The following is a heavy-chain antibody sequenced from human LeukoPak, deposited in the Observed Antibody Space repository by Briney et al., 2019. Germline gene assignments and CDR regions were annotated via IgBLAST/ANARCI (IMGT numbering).Heavy chain of an antibody. J-gene: IGHJ4*02. CDR2: INPSGGST. CDR1: GYTFTSYY. Sequence: ASVKVSCKASGYTFTSYYMHWVRQAPGQGLEWMGIINPSGGSTSYAQKFQGRVTMTRDTSTSTVYMELGSLRSEDTAVYYCARGLEITMVRGVILYYFDYWGQGTLVTVSS. CDR3: ARGLEITMVRGVILYYFDY. V-gene: IGHV1-46*03. D-gene: IGHD3-10*01.